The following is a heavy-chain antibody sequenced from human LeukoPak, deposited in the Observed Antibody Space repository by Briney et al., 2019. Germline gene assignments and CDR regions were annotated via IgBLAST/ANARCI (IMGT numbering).Heavy chain of an antibody. CDR3: ARGQYYYGSGSHRFDY. J-gene: IGHJ4*02. CDR1: GGSISSYY. D-gene: IGHD3-10*01. CDR2: IHYSGST. Sequence: PSETLSLTCTVSGGSISSYYWTWIRQPPGKGLEWIGYIHYSGSTNYDPSLKSRVTISVDTSKNQFSLNLSSLTAADTAVYYCARGQYYYGSGSHRFDYWGQGTLVTVSS. V-gene: IGHV4-59*01.